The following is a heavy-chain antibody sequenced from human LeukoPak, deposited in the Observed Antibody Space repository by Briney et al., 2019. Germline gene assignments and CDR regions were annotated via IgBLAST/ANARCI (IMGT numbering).Heavy chain of an antibody. CDR3: ARAPGYCSSTSCPPYYFDY. CDR1: GFTFSSYS. D-gene: IGHD2-2*01. CDR2: ISSSSSYI. V-gene: IGHV3-21*01. Sequence: GGPLRLSCAASGFTFSSYSMNWVRQAPGKGLEWVSSISSSSSYIYYADSVKGRFTISRDNAKNSQYLQMDSLRAEDTAVYYCARAPGYCSSTSCPPYYFDYWGQGTLVTVSS. J-gene: IGHJ4*02.